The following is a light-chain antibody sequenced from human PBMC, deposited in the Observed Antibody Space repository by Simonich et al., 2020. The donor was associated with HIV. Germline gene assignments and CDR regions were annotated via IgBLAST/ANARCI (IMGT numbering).Light chain of an antibody. Sequence: DIVMTQSPNSLAVSLGERATIKCKSSQSVLTSSNNKNYLAWDQQKPGQPPKLLIYWASTRESGVPDRFSGSGSGTDFTLTISSLQAEDVAVYYCQQYYGPPLTFGGGTKVEIK. CDR2: WAS. CDR1: QSVLTSSNNKNY. J-gene: IGKJ4*01. V-gene: IGKV4-1*01. CDR3: QQYYGPPLT.